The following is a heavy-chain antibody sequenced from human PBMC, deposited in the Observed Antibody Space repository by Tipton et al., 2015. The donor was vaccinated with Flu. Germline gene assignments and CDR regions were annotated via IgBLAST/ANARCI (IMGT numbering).Heavy chain of an antibody. D-gene: IGHD6-6*01. J-gene: IGHJ6*03. CDR2: IDPNSGVT. CDR3: ATKQGDGYSSSSYRYYYMDV. Sequence: QLVQSGAEVKKPGASVKVSCKASGYTFTGYYVHWVRQAPGQGLEWMGWIDPNSGVTNYAQKFQGRVTMTRDTSISTAYMELNRLRSDDTAVYYCATKQGDGYSSSSYRYYYMDVWGKGTTVTVSS. V-gene: IGHV1-2*02. CDR1: GYTFTGYY.